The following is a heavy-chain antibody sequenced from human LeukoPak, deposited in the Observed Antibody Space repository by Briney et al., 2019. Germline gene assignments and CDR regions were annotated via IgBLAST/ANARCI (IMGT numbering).Heavy chain of an antibody. J-gene: IGHJ5*02. CDR1: GFIFSSYS. V-gene: IGHV3-30*18. D-gene: IGHD3-10*01. CDR2: ISYDGSNK. CDR3: AKDFGYGSGTYIDQ. Sequence: PGRSLRLSRAAAGFIFSSYSMHWVRQAPGKGLEWVAVISYDGSNKYYPDSVRGRFTISRDNSKNTLFLQMNSLRAEDTAVYYCAKDFGYGSGTYIDQWGQGTLVTVSS.